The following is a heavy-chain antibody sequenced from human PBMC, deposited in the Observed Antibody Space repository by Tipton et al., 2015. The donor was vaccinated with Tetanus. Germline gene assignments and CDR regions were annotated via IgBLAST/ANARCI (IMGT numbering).Heavy chain of an antibody. CDR2: TYSGGST. CDR1: GLPVSSMY. CDR3: ARDGLVRAFSLDY. Sequence: QLVQSGGTLVQSGGSLRLSCAVSGLPVSSMYMSWVRQPPGKGLEWVSLTYSGGSTYYADSVKGRFSIPRDNSKNTLYLQMTGLRAEDTAVYYCARDGLVRAFSLDYWGQGTLVTVSS. J-gene: IGHJ4*02. V-gene: IGHV3-53*01. D-gene: IGHD1-26*01.